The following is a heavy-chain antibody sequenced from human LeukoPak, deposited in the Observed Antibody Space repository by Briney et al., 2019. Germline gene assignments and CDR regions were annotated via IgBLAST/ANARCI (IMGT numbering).Heavy chain of an antibody. Sequence: ASVTVSCKASGYSFTSYHMHWVRQAPGRGLEWMGIINPSGGSTSYAQKFQGRVTMTRDTSTSTVYMELSSLRSEDTAVYYCATRGGYSSGWAYWGQGTLVTVSS. CDR3: ATRGGYSSGWAY. CDR2: INPSGGST. J-gene: IGHJ4*02. CDR1: GYSFTSYH. V-gene: IGHV1-46*01. D-gene: IGHD6-19*01.